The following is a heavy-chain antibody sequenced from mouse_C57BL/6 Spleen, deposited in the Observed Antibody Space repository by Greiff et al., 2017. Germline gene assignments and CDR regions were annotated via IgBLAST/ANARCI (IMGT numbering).Heavy chain of an antibody. J-gene: IGHJ3*01. D-gene: IGHD1-1*01. CDR2: IWGVGST. Sequence: VMLVVSGPGLAAPSQSLSITCTVPGFSLSSYGVDWVRQSPRKGLEWLGVIWGVGSTNYNSALTSRLSIRKDNSISQVFLKRNRLQTDDTGLYYSGNEGSRYRFACWGRRTLVTVSA. CDR3: GNEGSRYRFAC. CDR1: GFSLSSYG. V-gene: IGHV2-6*01.